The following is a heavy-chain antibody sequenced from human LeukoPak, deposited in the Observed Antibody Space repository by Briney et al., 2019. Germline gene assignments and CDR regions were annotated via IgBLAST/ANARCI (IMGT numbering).Heavy chain of an antibody. D-gene: IGHD2-15*01. CDR3: ARGINPYCSGGSCQGGFDY. CDR2: IYYSGST. V-gene: IGHV4-59*01. CDR1: GGSISSYY. J-gene: IGHJ4*02. Sequence: SETLSLTCTVSGGSISSYYWSWIRQPPGKGLEWIGYIYYSGSTNYNPSLKSRVTISVDTSKNQFSLKLSSVTAADTAVYYCARGINPYCSGGSCQGGFDYWGQGTLVTVSS.